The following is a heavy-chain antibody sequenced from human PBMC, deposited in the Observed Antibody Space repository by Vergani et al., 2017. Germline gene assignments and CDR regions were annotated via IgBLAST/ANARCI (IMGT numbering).Heavy chain of an antibody. Sequence: EVQLLQSEGAVVQPGGSLRLSCLASVFTFISHAMIWFRQGHGQGLKWVSSIKNTGDSTHYADSVKGRFTISRDNSNNTLYLQMNSLRVEDTAVYYCGRGRDNYNWGQGTLVTVSS. D-gene: IGHD5-24*01. CDR2: IKNTGDST. CDR3: GRGRDNYN. V-gene: IGHV3-23*01. J-gene: IGHJ4*02. CDR1: VFTFISHA.